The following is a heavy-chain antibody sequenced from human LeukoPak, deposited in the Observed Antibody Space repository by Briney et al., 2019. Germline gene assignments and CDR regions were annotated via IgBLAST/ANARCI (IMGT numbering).Heavy chain of an antibody. CDR2: IIHSGST. CDR1: GGSFSGYY. CDR3: ARAPAYGGKDY. J-gene: IGHJ4*02. V-gene: IGHV4-34*12. D-gene: IGHD4-23*01. Sequence: SETLSFTCAVYGGSFSGYYWSWIRQPPGKGLKWIGEIIHSGSTNYNPSLKSRVTISVDTSKNQFSLKLSSVTAADTAVYYCARAPAYGGKDYWGQGTLVTVSS.